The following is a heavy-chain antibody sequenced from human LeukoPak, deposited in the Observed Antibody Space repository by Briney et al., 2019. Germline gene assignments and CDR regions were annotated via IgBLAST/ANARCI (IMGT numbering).Heavy chain of an antibody. J-gene: IGHJ5*02. CDR3: ARDGGSTIGWFDP. CDR2: ISAYNGTT. CDR1: GYTFISYG. D-gene: IGHD2-2*01. V-gene: IGHV1-18*01. Sequence: TVKVSCKASGYTFISYGISWVRQPPGQGLDGMGWISAYNGTTYYAQNLQGRATMTTDTSTSTAYMELRSLRSDYTAVYYCARDGGSTIGWFDPWGQGTLVTVSS.